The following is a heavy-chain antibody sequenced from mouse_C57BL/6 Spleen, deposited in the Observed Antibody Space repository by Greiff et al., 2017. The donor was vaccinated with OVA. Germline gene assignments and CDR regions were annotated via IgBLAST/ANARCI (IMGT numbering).Heavy chain of an antibody. CDR2: INTGSGGT. CDR3: SRSSYYVSSYVYLYFYV. J-gene: IGHJ1*03. D-gene: IGHD1-1*01. CDR1: GYAFTNYL. V-gene: IGHV1-54*01. Sequence: QVQLQQSGAELVRPGTSVKVSCKASGYAFTNYLIEWVKQRPGTGLEWIGVINTGSGGTNYNEKFKGKETLSADKSSSTAYMQLSSLTSEDSAFYFCSRSSYYVSSYVYLYFYVWGTGATVTVSS.